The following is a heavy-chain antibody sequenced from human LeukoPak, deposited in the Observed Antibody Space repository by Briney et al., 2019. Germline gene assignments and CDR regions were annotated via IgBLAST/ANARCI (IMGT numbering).Heavy chain of an antibody. Sequence: SETLSLTCTVSGGSISSSSYYWGWIRQPPGKGLEWIGSIYCSGSTYYNPSLKSRVTISVDTSKNQFSLKLSSVTAADTAVYYCARDPGYSSSWYWFDPWGQGTLVTVSS. CDR2: IYCSGST. CDR1: GGSISSSSYY. D-gene: IGHD6-13*01. V-gene: IGHV4-39*07. CDR3: ARDPGYSSSWYWFDP. J-gene: IGHJ5*02.